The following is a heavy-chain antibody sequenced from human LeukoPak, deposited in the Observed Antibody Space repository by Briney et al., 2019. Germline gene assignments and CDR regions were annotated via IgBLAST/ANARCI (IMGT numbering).Heavy chain of an antibody. CDR1: GGSISSGDYY. Sequence: SETLSLTCTVSGGSISSGDYYWSWIRQPPGKGLEWIGYIYYSGSTYYNPSLKSRVTISVDTSKNQFSLKVSSVTAADTAVYYCARDHKGIGLSDYWGQGTLVTVSS. D-gene: IGHD3-10*01. V-gene: IGHV4-30-4*01. CDR3: ARDHKGIGLSDY. J-gene: IGHJ4*02. CDR2: IYYSGST.